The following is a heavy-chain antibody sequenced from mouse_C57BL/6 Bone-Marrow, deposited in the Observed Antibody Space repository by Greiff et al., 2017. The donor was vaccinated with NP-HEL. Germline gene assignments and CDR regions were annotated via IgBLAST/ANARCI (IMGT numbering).Heavy chain of an antibody. CDR3: ARTGTTVGDYFDY. CDR2: IYPGDGDT. D-gene: IGHD1-1*01. J-gene: IGHJ2*01. CDR1: GYAFSSSW. Sequence: VKLVESGPELVKPGASVKISCKASGYAFSSSWMNWVKQRPGKGLEWIGRIYPGDGDTNYNGKFKGKATLTADKSSSTAYMQLSSLTSEDSAVYFCARTGTTVGDYFDYWGQGTTLTVSS. V-gene: IGHV1-82*01.